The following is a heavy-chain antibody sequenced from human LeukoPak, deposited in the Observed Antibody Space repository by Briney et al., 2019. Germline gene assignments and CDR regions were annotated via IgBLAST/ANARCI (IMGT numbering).Heavy chain of an antibody. CDR1: GFTVSSNY. D-gene: IGHD3-22*01. J-gene: IGHJ6*02. Sequence: PGGSLRLSCAASGFTVSSNYMSWVRQAPGKGLEWVSVIYSGGSTYYADSVKGRFTISRDNAKNTLYLQMNSLRAEDTAVYYCARGDDSSGYYPYYYYYYGMDVWGQGTTVTVSS. V-gene: IGHV3-53*01. CDR2: IYSGGST. CDR3: ARGDDSSGYYPYYYYYYGMDV.